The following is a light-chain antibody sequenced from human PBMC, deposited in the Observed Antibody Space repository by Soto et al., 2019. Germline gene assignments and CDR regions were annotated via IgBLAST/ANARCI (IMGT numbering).Light chain of an antibody. CDR2: GAS. J-gene: IGKJ1*01. Sequence: EIVLTQSPGTLSLSPGERATLSCRASQSLSSSNLAWYQQKPGQAPRLLIYGASSRATDIPDRFSGSGSGTDFTLTISSLQPDDFATYYCLQYNSCWTFGQGTKVDIK. V-gene: IGKV3-20*01. CDR3: LQYNSCWT. CDR1: QSLSSSN.